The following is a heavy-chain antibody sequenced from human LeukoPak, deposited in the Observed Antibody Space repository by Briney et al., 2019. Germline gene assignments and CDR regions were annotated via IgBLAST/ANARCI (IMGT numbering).Heavy chain of an antibody. CDR1: GYTLTELS. CDR2: FDPEDGET. Sequence: ASVKVSCKVSGYTLTELSMHWVRQAPGKGLGWMGGFDPEDGETIYAQKFQGRVTMTEDTSTDTAYMELSSLRSEDTAVYYCAMIPYGDYYYYGMDVWGQGTTVTVSS. V-gene: IGHV1-24*01. CDR3: AMIPYGDYYYYGMDV. J-gene: IGHJ6*02. D-gene: IGHD4-17*01.